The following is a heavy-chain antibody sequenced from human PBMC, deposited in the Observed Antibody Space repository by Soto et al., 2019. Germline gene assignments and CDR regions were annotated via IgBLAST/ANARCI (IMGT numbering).Heavy chain of an antibody. CDR1: GLSISSGDW. D-gene: IGHD3-10*01. CDR2: VDYSGRT. V-gene: IGHV4-28*01. Sequence: PSETLSLTCAVSGLSISSGDWWGWIRQPPGKGLEWIGYVDYSGRTYYNPSLKSRVTMSVDTSKNQFSLKLSSVTAVDTAVYFCVRKEATRSWPDPWGQGTLVTVSS. J-gene: IGHJ5*02. CDR3: VRKEATRSWPDP.